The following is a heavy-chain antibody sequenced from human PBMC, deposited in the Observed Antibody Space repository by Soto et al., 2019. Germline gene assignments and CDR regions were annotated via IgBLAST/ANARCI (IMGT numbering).Heavy chain of an antibody. CDR2: ISTYNGKT. Sequence: ASVKVSCKTSGYTFSTYPISWVRQAPGQGLEWVGWISTYNGKTNYGQKFQGRVTITTDTSTSTTYMDLRNLRSDDTAVYYCARDRVEAALGTFDQWGQGTLVTVSS. V-gene: IGHV1-18*01. CDR3: ARDRVEAALGTFDQ. D-gene: IGHD6-13*01. J-gene: IGHJ4*02. CDR1: GYTFSTYP.